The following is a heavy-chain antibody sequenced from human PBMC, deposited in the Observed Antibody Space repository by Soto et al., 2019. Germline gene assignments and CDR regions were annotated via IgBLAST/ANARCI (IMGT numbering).Heavy chain of an antibody. CDR3: ARENMGDNRAVPDI. D-gene: IGHD3-16*01. CDR1: GYTFTSYF. V-gene: IGHV1-46*01. Sequence: ASVKVSCKASGYTFTSYFIHWVRQAPGQGLEWMGLINPGSGRPNYAQKFQDRVIMTRDTSTTTVYMELSSVISEDTAIYYCARENMGDNRAVPDIWGQGTMVTVSS. J-gene: IGHJ3*02. CDR2: INPGSGRP.